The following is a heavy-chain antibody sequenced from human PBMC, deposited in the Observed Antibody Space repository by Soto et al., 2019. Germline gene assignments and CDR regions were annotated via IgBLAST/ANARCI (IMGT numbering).Heavy chain of an antibody. V-gene: IGHV4-61*05. CDR3: ARSVDP. CDR2: VYYSGST. Sequence: PSETLSLTCTVSGGSITSSSYYWSWFHQAPGKGLDWIGYVYYSGSTNYNPSLKSRVTISVDTSKNQFSLKLSSVTAADTAVYYCARSVDPWGQGTLVTVSS. CDR1: GGSITSSSYY. J-gene: IGHJ5*02.